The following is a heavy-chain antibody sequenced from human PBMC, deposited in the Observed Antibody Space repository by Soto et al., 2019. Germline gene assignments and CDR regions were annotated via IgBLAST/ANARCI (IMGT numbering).Heavy chain of an antibody. CDR1: GFTFSSYS. V-gene: IGHV3-21*01. CDR2: ISSSSSYI. D-gene: IGHD2-2*01. J-gene: IGHJ3*02. CDR3: ARDGDCSSTSCYDAFDI. Sequence: LSLTCAASGFTFSSYSMNWVRQAPGKGLEWVSSISSSSSYIYYADSVKGRFTISRDNAKNSLYLQMNSLRAEDTAVYYCARDGDCSSTSCYDAFDIWGQGTMVTVSS.